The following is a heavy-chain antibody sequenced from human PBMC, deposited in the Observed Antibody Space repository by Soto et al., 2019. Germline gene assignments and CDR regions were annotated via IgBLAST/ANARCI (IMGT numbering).Heavy chain of an antibody. CDR2: IYTGGST. CDR3: ARGGSYTSRY. CDR1: GFTISSSY. J-gene: IGHJ4*02. Sequence: EVQLVESGGGLVQPGGSLRLSCAASGFTISSSYMSWVRQAPGTGLEWGSIIYTGGSTYYADSVKGRFTISRDNSTNTLYLQINSRRAEDTAVYYCARGGSYTSRYWVRGALVPVSS. D-gene: IGHD1-26*01. V-gene: IGHV3-66*01.